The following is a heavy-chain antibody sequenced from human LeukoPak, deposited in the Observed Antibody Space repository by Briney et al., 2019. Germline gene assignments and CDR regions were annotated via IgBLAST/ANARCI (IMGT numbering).Heavy chain of an antibody. CDR1: GFILSRYS. V-gene: IGHV3-21*04. CDR2: VITNSSNI. D-gene: IGHD2-15*01. CDR3: AKGFRRAYFVVVVAANYYFDY. Sequence: GGSLRLSCEASGFILSRYSMNWVRQAPGKGLEWVSSVITNSSNIYYADSVKGRFTISRDNAKKSLYLLMNSLRAEDTAVYYCAKGFRRAYFVVVVAANYYFDYWGQGTLVTVSS. J-gene: IGHJ4*02.